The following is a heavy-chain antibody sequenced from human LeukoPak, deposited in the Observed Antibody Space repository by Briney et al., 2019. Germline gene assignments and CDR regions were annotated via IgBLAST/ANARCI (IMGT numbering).Heavy chain of an antibody. CDR1: GFTFSSYG. V-gene: IGHV3-23*01. CDR2: ISGSGGST. CDR3: ARDPGYSYGSSKNYFDY. J-gene: IGHJ4*02. D-gene: IGHD5-18*01. Sequence: GGSLRLSCAASGFTFSSYGMSWVRQAPGKGLEWVSAISGSGGSTYYADSVKGRFTISRDNSKNTLYLQMNSLRAEDTAVYYCARDPGYSYGSSKNYFDYWGQGTLVTVSS.